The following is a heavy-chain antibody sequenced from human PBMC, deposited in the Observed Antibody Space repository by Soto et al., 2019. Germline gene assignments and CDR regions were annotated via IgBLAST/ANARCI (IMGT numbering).Heavy chain of an antibody. D-gene: IGHD4-4*01. V-gene: IGHV3-7*03. CDR2: INPDGNVG. Sequence: EVQLLGSGGGLVQPGGSLRLSCVGSGFTFSTYWMNWVRQAPGKGLEWVANINPDGNVGTYVNSVRGRFTTSRDNAKNSLDLQMNSLRAEDTAVYFCAGWGGQDYNYWGQGIMVTVSS. J-gene: IGHJ4*02. CDR1: GFTFSTYW. CDR3: AGWGGQDYNY.